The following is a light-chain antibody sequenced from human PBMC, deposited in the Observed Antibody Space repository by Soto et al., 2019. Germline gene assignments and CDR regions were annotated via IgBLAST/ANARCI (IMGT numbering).Light chain of an antibody. CDR3: QQRSDWPPRS. Sequence: EIVLTQSPATLSLSPGVRASLSCRASQSLSTYLAWSQQKPGHAPRLLIYDPSNRATGIPARFSGGGSGTDFTLSISSLEPEDFAVYYCQQRSDWPPRSFGQGTRVEIK. CDR1: QSLSTY. CDR2: DPS. J-gene: IGKJ1*01. V-gene: IGKV3-11*01.